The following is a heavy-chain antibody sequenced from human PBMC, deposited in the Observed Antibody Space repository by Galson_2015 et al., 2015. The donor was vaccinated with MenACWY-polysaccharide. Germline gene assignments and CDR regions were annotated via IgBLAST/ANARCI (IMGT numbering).Heavy chain of an antibody. CDR2: ISVSSRTI. CDR1: GFSFSSHD. V-gene: IGHV3-48*01. J-gene: IGHJ4*02. Sequence: SLRLSCAASGFSFSSHDMNWVRQAPGKRLEWVAYISVSSRTIDYAGSVKGRFTISRDNAKNSLYLQMDSLRVEDTAIYYCARERSVTPAIDYWGQGTLVTVSS. CDR3: ARERSVTPAIDY. D-gene: IGHD5-18*01.